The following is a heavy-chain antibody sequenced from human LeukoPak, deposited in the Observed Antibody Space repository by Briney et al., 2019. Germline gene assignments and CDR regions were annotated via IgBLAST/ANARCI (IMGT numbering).Heavy chain of an antibody. Sequence: GGSLRLSCAASGFTFSSYSMNWVRQAPGKGLEWVSSISSSSSYIYYADSVKGRFTISRDNAKNSLYLQMNSLRADDTAVYYCAKLHYFGSGSPDYWGQGTLVTVSS. CDR2: ISSSSSYI. J-gene: IGHJ4*02. CDR3: AKLHYFGSGSPDY. V-gene: IGHV3-21*04. CDR1: GFTFSSYS. D-gene: IGHD3-10*01.